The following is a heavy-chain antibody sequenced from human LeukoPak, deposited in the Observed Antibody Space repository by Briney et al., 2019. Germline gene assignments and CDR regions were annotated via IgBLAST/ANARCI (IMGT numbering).Heavy chain of an antibody. CDR1: GFTFSSYW. CDR2: ISYDGSNK. CDR3: ARGPTNYYYMDV. V-gene: IGHV3-30*03. Sequence: GGSLRLSCAASGFTFSSYWMSWVRQAPGKGLEWVAVISYDGSNKYYADSVKGRFTISRDNSKNTLYLQMNSLRAEDTAVYYCARGPTNYYYMDVWGKGTTVTVSS. J-gene: IGHJ6*03.